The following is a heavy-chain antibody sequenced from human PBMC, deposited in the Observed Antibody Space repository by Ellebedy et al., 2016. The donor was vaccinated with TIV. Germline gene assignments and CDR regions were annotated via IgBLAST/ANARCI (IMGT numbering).Heavy chain of an antibody. CDR2: IWYDGRNK. V-gene: IGHV3-33*01. Sequence: GESLKISCTASGFVFNNCAMHWVRQAPGKGLEWVAMIWYDGRNKAYGDSLKGRFSVSRDNSENTLYLQMNSLRAEDTAVYDCARGGDGHHPQQHDYWGQGIQVTVSS. J-gene: IGHJ4*02. D-gene: IGHD1/OR15-1a*01. CDR3: ARGGDGHHPQQHDY. CDR1: GFVFNNCA.